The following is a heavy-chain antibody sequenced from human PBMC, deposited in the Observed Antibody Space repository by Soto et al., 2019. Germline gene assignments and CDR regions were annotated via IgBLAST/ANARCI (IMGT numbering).Heavy chain of an antibody. J-gene: IGHJ6*02. Sequence: HGESLKISCKGSGYSFTSYWIGWVRQMPGKGLEWMGIIYPGDSDTRYSPSFQGQVTISADKSISTAYLQWSSLKASDTAMYYCARRYYYDSSGNDAFDIWGQGTMVTVSSDYYYGMDVWGQGTTVTVTS. D-gene: IGHD3-22*01. CDR2: IYPGDSDT. CDR1: GYSFTSYW. CDR3: ARRYYYDSSGNDAFDIWGQGTMVTVSSDYYYGMDV. V-gene: IGHV5-51*01.